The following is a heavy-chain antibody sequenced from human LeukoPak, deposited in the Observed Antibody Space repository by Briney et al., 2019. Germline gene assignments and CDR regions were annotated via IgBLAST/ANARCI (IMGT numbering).Heavy chain of an antibody. J-gene: IGHJ4*02. Sequence: SETLSLTCTLSGGSISSSSYCWGWIRQPPVKGLEWIGSIYYSGSTYYNPSLKSRVTISVDTSKNQFSLKLSSVTAADTAVYYCASRKLGNDYWGQGTLVTVSS. CDR1: GGSISSSSYC. V-gene: IGHV4-39*07. D-gene: IGHD7-27*01. CDR2: IYYSGST. CDR3: ASRKLGNDY.